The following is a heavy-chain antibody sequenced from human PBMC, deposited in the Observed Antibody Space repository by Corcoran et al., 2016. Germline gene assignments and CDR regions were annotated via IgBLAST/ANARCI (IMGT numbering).Heavy chain of an antibody. CDR1: GFIFSSYG. D-gene: IGHD3-10*01. CDR2: ISYDGSDK. J-gene: IGHJ4*03. CDR3: ARPPGIMTMGMDD. Sequence: QVQLVESGGGVVQPGKSLRLSCVASGFIFSSYGMHWVRQAPGKGLEWVAVISYDGSDKYYADSVKGRFTISRDNSKNTLYLQMNSLSTEVTALYYCARPPGIMTMGMDDWGHGTLVTVSS. V-gene: IGHV3-30*03.